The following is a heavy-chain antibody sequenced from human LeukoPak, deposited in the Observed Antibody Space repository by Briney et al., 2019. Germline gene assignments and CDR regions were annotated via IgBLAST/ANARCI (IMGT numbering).Heavy chain of an antibody. V-gene: IGHV3-48*02. Sequence: PGGSLRLSCAASGFTFSYYSMNWVRQPPGKGLEWVSYIGTSGSPIYYADSVKGRFTTSRDNAKNSLYLQMNSLRDEDTAVYYCASVTIAVAGDFDYWGQGTLVTVSS. D-gene: IGHD6-19*01. CDR2: IGTSGSPI. CDR1: GFTFSYYS. J-gene: IGHJ4*02. CDR3: ASVTIAVAGDFDY.